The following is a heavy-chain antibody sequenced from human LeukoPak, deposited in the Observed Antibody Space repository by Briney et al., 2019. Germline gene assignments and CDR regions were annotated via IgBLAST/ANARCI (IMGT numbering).Heavy chain of an antibody. D-gene: IGHD3-9*01. V-gene: IGHV3-48*01. Sequence: GGSLRLSCAASGFTFSSYSMNWVRQAPGKGLEWVSYISSSSSTIYYADSVKGRFTISRDNAKNSLYLQMNSLRAEDTAVYYCARELYYDISTGYSPNFDYWGQGTLVTVSS. CDR3: ARELYYDISTGYSPNFDY. CDR1: GFTFSSYS. J-gene: IGHJ4*02. CDR2: ISSSSSTI.